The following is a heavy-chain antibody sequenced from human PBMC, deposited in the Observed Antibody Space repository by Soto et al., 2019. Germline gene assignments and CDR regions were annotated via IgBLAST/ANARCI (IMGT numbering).Heavy chain of an antibody. CDR1: GDSVSSNSAG. J-gene: IGHJ6*02. CDR3: TGINWFRGMDV. V-gene: IGHV6-1*01. D-gene: IGHD3-10*01. CDR2: TYYKSKWNN. Sequence: SQTLSLTCVISGDSVSSNSAGWNWIRQSPSRGLEWLGRTYYKSKWNNDYALSVKSRITINPDTSKNQFSLHLYSVTPEDTAVYYCTGINWFRGMDVWGQGTPVTVSS.